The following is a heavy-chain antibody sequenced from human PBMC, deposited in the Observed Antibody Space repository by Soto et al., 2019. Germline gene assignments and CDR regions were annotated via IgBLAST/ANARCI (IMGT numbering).Heavy chain of an antibody. J-gene: IGHJ2*01. Sequence: EVQLLESGGGLVQPGGSLRLSCAASGFTFSSYAMSWVRQAPGKGLEWVSAISGSGGSTYYADSVKGRFTISRDNSKNTLYLQMNSLRAEDTAVYYCAKRPRIVVVPESYWYFDLWGRGTLVTVSS. CDR1: GFTFSSYA. D-gene: IGHD2-2*01. V-gene: IGHV3-23*01. CDR3: AKRPRIVVVPESYWYFDL. CDR2: ISGSGGST.